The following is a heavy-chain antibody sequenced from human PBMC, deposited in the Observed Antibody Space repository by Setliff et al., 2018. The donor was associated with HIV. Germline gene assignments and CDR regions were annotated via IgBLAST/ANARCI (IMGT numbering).Heavy chain of an antibody. D-gene: IGHD5-12*01. V-gene: IGHV1-18*01. CDR1: GYRFNAYG. J-gene: IGHJ4*02. CDR2: ISPYNGDT. CDR3: ATDGIGGWLRPMPDY. Sequence: ASVKVSCKASGYRFNAYGISWVRQAPGQGLEWMGWISPYNGDTRSAQSLQGRVTLTTDTSTNTAYMEMRTLRSDDTAVYYCATDGIGGWLRPMPDYWGQGTQVTVSS.